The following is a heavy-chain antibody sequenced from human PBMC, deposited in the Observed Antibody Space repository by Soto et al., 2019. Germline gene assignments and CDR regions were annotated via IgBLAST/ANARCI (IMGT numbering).Heavy chain of an antibody. CDR2: ISGGGDII. V-gene: IGHV3-11*01. D-gene: IGHD6-25*01. J-gene: IGHJ4*02. Sequence: PGGSLRLSCAASGFTFIDHYMTWIRQAPGKGPEWLSYISGGGDIISYADSVKGRFIISRDNAKRSLYLQMNSLTVEDTAVYYCSRDPRLADYWGQGTLVTVSS. CDR1: GFTFIDHY. CDR3: SRDPRLADY.